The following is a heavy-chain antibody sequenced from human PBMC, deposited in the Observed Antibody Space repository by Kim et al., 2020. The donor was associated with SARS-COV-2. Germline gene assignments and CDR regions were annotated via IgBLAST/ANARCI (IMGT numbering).Heavy chain of an antibody. CDR3: AKDTLGYCSSTSCPFDY. Sequence: GGSLRLSCAASGFTFSSYAMSWVRQAPGKGLEWVSAISGSGGSTYYADSVKGRFTISRDNSKNTLYLQMNSLRAEDTAVYYCAKDTLGYCSSTSCPFDYWGQGTLVTVSS. CDR2: ISGSGGST. CDR1: GFTFSSYA. D-gene: IGHD2-2*01. V-gene: IGHV3-23*01. J-gene: IGHJ4*02.